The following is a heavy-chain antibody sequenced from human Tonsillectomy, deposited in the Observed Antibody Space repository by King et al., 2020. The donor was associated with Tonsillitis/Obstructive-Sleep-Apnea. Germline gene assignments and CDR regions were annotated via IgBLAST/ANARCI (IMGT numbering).Heavy chain of an antibody. CDR3: ARGIIILESAFDV. CDR1: GYRFTNYW. Sequence: DVQLVQSGAEVKKPGESLRISCKGSGYRFTNYWISWVRQMPGKGLEWMGKIDPSDSYTDYSPSFQGPVTISADKAISTAYLQLSSLKASDTAMYYCARGIIILESAFDVWGQGKMVTVSS. CDR2: IDPSDSYT. V-gene: IGHV5-10-1*01. J-gene: IGHJ3*01. D-gene: IGHD3-10*01.